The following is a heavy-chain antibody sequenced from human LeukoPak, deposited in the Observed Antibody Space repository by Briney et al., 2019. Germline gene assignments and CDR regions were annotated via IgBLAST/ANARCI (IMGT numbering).Heavy chain of an antibody. D-gene: IGHD6-19*01. CDR2: MNPNTGAT. CDR3: ARDRVGSGWPRPFYFEF. Sequence: ASVKVSCKPSGYTFTGYYLHWVRQAPGQAFEWMGWMNPNTGATMYSQKFQGRVTMSRDTSISKAYMDLNSLRSDDSAVYYCARDRVGSGWPRPFYFEFWGQGSLVTVSS. V-gene: IGHV1-2*02. J-gene: IGHJ4*02. CDR1: GYTFTGYY.